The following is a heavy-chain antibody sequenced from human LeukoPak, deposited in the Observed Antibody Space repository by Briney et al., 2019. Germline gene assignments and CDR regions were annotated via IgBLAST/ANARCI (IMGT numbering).Heavy chain of an antibody. CDR3: ARGAYCSSTSCYLRRSRFDP. J-gene: IGHJ5*02. D-gene: IGHD2-2*01. Sequence: ASVKVSCKASGYTSTSYAMHWVRQAPGQRLEWMGWINAGNGNTKYSQKFQGRVTITRDTSASTAYMELSSLRSEDTAVYYCARGAYCSSTSCYLRRSRFDPWGQGTLVTVSS. CDR1: GYTSTSYA. CDR2: INAGNGNT. V-gene: IGHV1-3*01.